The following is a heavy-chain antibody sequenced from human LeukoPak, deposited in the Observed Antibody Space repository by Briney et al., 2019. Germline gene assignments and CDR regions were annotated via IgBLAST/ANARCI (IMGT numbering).Heavy chain of an antibody. Sequence: AETLSLTCTVSGYSISSGYYWGWIRQPPGKVLEGIGSIYHSGSTYYKQSLKSRVTISGDTSKNQFYLNLSSVTAADTAVYYCARGAIVVPAAMGRGGNAFDIWGQGTMVTVSS. D-gene: IGHD2-2*01. J-gene: IGHJ3*02. CDR1: GYSISSGYY. CDR3: ARGAIVVPAAMGRGGNAFDI. CDR2: IYHSGST. V-gene: IGHV4-38-2*02.